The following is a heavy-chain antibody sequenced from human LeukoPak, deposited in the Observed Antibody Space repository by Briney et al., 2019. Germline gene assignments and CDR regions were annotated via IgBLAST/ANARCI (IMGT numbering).Heavy chain of an antibody. CDR2: ISSSSSTI. CDR3: AYSSSFRVFDY. V-gene: IGHV3-48*01. Sequence: GGSLRLSCAASGFTFSSYSMNWVRQAPGKGLEWVSYISSSSSTIYYADSVKGRFTISRDNAKNSLYLQMNSLRAEDTAVYYCAYSSSFRVFDYWGQGTLVTVSS. J-gene: IGHJ4*02. CDR1: GFTFSSYS. D-gene: IGHD6-6*01.